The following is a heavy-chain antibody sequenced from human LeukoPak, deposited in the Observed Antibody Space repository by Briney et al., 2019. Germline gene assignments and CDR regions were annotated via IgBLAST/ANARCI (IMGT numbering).Heavy chain of an antibody. J-gene: IGHJ6*04. D-gene: IGHD1-1*01. CDR1: GFTFSNYE. V-gene: IGHV3-48*03. CDR3: ARAANWSDAVDGMDV. Sequence: GGSLRLSCAASGFTFSNYEISWVRQAPGKGLEWVSHISSSGTTIYYTDSVKGRFTISRDNAKNSLYLQMNSLRAEDTAVYYCARAANWSDAVDGMDVWGKGTTVTVSS. CDR2: ISSSGTTI.